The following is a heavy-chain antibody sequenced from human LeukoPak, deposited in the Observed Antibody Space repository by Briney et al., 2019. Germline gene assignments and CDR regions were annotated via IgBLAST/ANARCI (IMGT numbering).Heavy chain of an antibody. J-gene: IGHJ4*02. CDR2: INPSSGVT. Sequence: ASVKVSCNTSGYTFNGYFIHWVRQAAGQGLEWMGRINPSSGVTEYAQNFQGRVAMSRDTSISTASMELSWLTSDDTAVYYCARDLSSTPNWEFDYWGQGTLVAVSS. V-gene: IGHV1-2*06. CDR3: ARDLSSTPNWEFDY. CDR1: GYTFNGYF. D-gene: IGHD7-27*01.